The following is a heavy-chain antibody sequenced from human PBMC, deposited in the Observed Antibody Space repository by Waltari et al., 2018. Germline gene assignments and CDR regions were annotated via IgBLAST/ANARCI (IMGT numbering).Heavy chain of an antibody. V-gene: IGHV3-23*04. D-gene: IGHD1-26*01. Sequence: EVRLVESGGGLVKPGGSLRLSCAASGFTFSSYAMNWVRQAPGKGLDWVEGLSASGMRTFYAASVKGRFTISRDNSNNTLYAQMTSLTPEDTATYYCAMSLTVLVRADHWGQGTLVAVSS. CDR3: AMSLTVLVRADH. CDR1: GFTFSSYA. J-gene: IGHJ4*02. CDR2: LSASGMRT.